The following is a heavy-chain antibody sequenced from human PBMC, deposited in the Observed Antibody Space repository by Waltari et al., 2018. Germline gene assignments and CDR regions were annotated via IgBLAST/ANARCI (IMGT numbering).Heavy chain of an antibody. CDR2: ISYDGSNK. D-gene: IGHD3-3*01. CDR1: GFTCSSYG. Sequence: QVQLVESGGGVVQPGRSLRLSCAASGFTCSSYGMHWVRQAPGKGLEWVAVISYDGSNKYYADSVKGRFTISRDNSKNTLYLQMNSLRAEDTAVYYCAKDATFGVVRGYFDYWGQGTLVTVSS. CDR3: AKDATFGVVRGYFDY. J-gene: IGHJ4*02. V-gene: IGHV3-30*18.